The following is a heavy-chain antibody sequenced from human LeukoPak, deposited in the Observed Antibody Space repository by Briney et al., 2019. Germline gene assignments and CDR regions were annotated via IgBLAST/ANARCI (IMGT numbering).Heavy chain of an antibody. CDR2: IKQDGSEK. V-gene: IGHV3-7*01. J-gene: IGHJ4*02. Sequence: GGSLRLSCAASGFTFSSYWMSWVRQAPGKGLEWVANIKQDGSEKYYVDSVKGRFTISRDNAKNSLYLQMNSLGAEDTAVYYCARVAFGSSSGVYFDYWGQGTLVTVSS. CDR1: GFTFSSYW. CDR3: ARVAFGSSSGVYFDY. D-gene: IGHD6-6*01.